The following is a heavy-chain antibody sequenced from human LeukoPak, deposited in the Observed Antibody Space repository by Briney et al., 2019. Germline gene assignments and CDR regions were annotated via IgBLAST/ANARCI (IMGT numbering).Heavy chain of an antibody. V-gene: IGHV4-61*01. Sequence: SETLSLTCTASGGSISTSNYYWSWIRQPPGKGLEWIGYIYYSGSTNYNPSLKSRVTISVDTSKNQFSLKLSSVTAADTAVYYCARDFIGGYYHYFDYWGQGTLVTVSS. J-gene: IGHJ4*02. CDR1: GGSISTSNYY. CDR3: ARDFIGGYYHYFDY. D-gene: IGHD3-22*01. CDR2: IYYSGST.